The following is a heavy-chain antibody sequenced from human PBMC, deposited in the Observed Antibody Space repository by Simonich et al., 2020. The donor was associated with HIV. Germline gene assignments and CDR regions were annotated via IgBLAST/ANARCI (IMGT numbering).Heavy chain of an antibody. CDR3: AKAGGSYFGDVFDY. CDR2: ISWNSGSI. Sequence: EVQLVESGGGLVQPGRSLRLSCAASGFTFDDYAMHWVRQAPGKGLEWVSGISWNSGSIGYADSVKGRFTISRDNAKNSLDLQMNSLRAEDTALYYCAKAGGSYFGDVFDYWGQGTLVTVSS. CDR1: GFTFDDYA. V-gene: IGHV3-9*01. J-gene: IGHJ4*02. D-gene: IGHD1-26*01.